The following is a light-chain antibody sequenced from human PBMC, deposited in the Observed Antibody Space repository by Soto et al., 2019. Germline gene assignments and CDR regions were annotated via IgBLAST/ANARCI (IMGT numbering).Light chain of an antibody. Sequence: DIQMTQSPSSLSASVGDRVTITCRASQSITNSLNWYQHKPGKAPTLVVYAASSLQSGVPSRFRGSGSGTDFTLTISSRQPEDFSTYFCQQGHSMPFTFGPGTKVDIK. V-gene: IGKV1-39*01. J-gene: IGKJ3*01. CDR3: QQGHSMPFT. CDR1: QSITNS. CDR2: AAS.